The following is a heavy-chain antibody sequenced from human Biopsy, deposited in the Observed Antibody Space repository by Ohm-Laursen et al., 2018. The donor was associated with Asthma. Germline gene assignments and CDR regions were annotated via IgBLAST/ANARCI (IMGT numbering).Heavy chain of an antibody. CDR3: ARPRTLMAPQAGFDI. D-gene: IGHD2-8*01. V-gene: IGHV5-10-1*01. CDR2: IDPSDSET. J-gene: IGHJ3*02. CDR1: GYSFTNYW. Sequence: DSLKISCKGSGYSFTNYWISWVRQMPGKGLVWMGTIDPSDSETNYSPSFEGHVTLSIDRAINTAYLHWSSMKASDTAVYYCARPRTLMAPQAGFDIWGQGTRVTVSS.